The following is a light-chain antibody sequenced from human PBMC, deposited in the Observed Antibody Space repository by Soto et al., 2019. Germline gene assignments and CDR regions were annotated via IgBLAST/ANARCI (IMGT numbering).Light chain of an antibody. CDR1: QSIRSY. V-gene: IGKV1-39*01. J-gene: IGKJ2*01. CDR3: QHSYSTPLT. CDR2: DSS. Sequence: DIQMTQSPFSLSSSVGERVTLTCRASQSIRSYLNWYQQKPGQAPKLLIYDSSSWHSGVPSRFSGSGSGTDFTLTISSLQPEDFATYYCQHSYSTPLTFCQGTKLEIK.